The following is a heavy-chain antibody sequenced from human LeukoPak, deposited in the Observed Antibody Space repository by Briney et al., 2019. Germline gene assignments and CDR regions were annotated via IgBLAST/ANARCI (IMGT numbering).Heavy chain of an antibody. CDR1: GFTFSSYG. CDR3: ARALHSDYDSSGYYNYYYGMDV. Sequence: QPGGSLRLSCAASGFTFSSYGMHWVRQAPGKGLEWVAVISYDGSNKYYADSVKGRFTISRDNSKNTLYLQMNSLRAEDTAVYYCARALHSDYDSSGYYNYYYGMDVWGQGTTVTVSS. V-gene: IGHV3-30*19. J-gene: IGHJ6*02. D-gene: IGHD3-22*01. CDR2: ISYDGSNK.